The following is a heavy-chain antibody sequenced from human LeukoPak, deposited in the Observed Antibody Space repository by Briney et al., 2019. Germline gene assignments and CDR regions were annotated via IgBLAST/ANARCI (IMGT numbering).Heavy chain of an antibody. CDR1: GFTFSSYS. CDR2: ISSSSSYI. Sequence: PGGSLRLSCAASGFTFSSYSMNWVRQAPGKGLEWVSSISSSSSYIYYADSVKGRFTISRDNAKNSLYLQMNSLRAEDTALYYCAKDIYLIGAPRHVSLVGAYDAFDIWGQGTMVTVSS. V-gene: IGHV3-21*04. D-gene: IGHD1-26*01. CDR3: AKDIYLIGAPRHVSLVGAYDAFDI. J-gene: IGHJ3*02.